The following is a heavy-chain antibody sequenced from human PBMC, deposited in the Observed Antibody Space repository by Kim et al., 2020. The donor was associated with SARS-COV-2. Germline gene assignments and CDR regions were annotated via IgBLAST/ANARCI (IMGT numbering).Heavy chain of an antibody. CDR3: ARPSRPVRHSYS. CDR2: INHTGSP. J-gene: IGHJ1*01. CDR1: GGFFSGYF. V-gene: IGHV4-34*01. D-gene: IGHD2-15*01. Sequence: SETLSLTCAGSGGFFSGYFWSWIRQSPGKGLEWLAEINHTGSPNYNPSLKSRATISVDTSQTHFSLRLTSVTAADTAVYYCARPSRPVRHSYSWGQGTLV.